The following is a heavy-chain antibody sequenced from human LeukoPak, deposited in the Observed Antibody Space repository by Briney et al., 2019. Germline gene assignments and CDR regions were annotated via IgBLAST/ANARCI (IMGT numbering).Heavy chain of an antibody. J-gene: IGHJ3*02. CDR2: ISYIGGT. Sequence: SETLSLTCAVSDDSFSSHYWTWIRQPPGKGLEWIGYISYIGGTNYNSSLKSRVTISIDTSKNQFSLKLSSVTAADTAVYYCARDLVTVTKGFDIWGQGTMVRVSS. V-gene: IGHV4-59*11. CDR3: ARDLVTVTKGFDI. CDR1: DDSFSSHY. D-gene: IGHD4-17*01.